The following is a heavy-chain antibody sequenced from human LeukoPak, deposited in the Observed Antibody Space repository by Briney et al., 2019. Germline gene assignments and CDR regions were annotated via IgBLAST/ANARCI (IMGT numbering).Heavy chain of an antibody. CDR1: GFTFSSYA. J-gene: IGHJ5*02. CDR3: ARGIATGIDFFDP. D-gene: IGHD6-13*01. V-gene: IGHV3-23*01. CDR2: ISGSGGST. Sequence: GGSLRLSCAASGFTFSSYAMSWVRQAPGKGLEWVSAISGSGGSTYYADSVKGRFTISRDNAKNSLYLQMNSLRAEDTGVYYCARGIATGIDFFDPWGQGTLVTVSS.